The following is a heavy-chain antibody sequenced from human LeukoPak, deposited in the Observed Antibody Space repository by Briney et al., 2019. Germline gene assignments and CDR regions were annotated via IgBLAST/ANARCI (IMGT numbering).Heavy chain of an antibody. J-gene: IGHJ3*02. D-gene: IGHD1-26*01. CDR1: GYTFTDNY. CDR3: ARGGSSRQTAFDI. CDR2: INPNSGET. V-gene: IGHV1-2*02. Sequence: ASVKVSCKTSGYTFTDNYMDWVRQGPGQGLEWMGWINPNSGETKYAQKFQGRVTMTRDTSITAVYMELSRLSSDDTAVYYCARGGSSRQTAFDIWGQGTMITVPS.